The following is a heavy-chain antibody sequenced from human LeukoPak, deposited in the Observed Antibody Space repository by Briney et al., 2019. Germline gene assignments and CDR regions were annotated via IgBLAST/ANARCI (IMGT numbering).Heavy chain of an antibody. Sequence: ASVKVSCKASGGTFSSYAISLVRQAPGQGLEWMGGIIPIFGTANYAQKFQSRVTITADESTSTAYMELSSLRSEDTAVYYCARAGSSGSYQLKGYYYYMDVWGKGTTVTVSS. CDR2: IIPIFGTA. D-gene: IGHD1-26*01. V-gene: IGHV1-69*13. CDR3: ARAGSSGSYQLKGYYYYMDV. CDR1: GGTFSSYA. J-gene: IGHJ6*03.